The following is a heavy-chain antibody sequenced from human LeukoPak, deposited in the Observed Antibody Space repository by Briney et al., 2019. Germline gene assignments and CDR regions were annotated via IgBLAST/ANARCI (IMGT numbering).Heavy chain of an antibody. J-gene: IGHJ5*02. D-gene: IGHD3-10*01. CDR2: IYYSGST. V-gene: IGHV4-59*01. CDR1: GGSISSYY. CDR3: ARYYGSGSYNNWFDP. Sequence: SETLSLTCTVSGGSISSYYWSWIRQPPGKGLEWIGYIYYSGSTNYNPSLKSRVTMSVDTSKNQFSLKLSSVTAADTAVYYCARYYGSGSYNNWFDPWGQGTLVTVSS.